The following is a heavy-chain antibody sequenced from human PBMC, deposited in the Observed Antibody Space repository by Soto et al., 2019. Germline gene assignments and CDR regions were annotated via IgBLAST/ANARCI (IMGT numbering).Heavy chain of an antibody. CDR2: MNPNSGNT. D-gene: IGHD3-10*01. V-gene: IGHV1-8*01. Sequence: ASVEVSFKASRYTFTSYDINLVRQATGQGLERMGWMNPNSGNTGYAQKFQGRVTMTRNTSISTAYMELSSLRSEDTAVYYCARGIKSDYYGSGSYVHSINYYYYYMEVWGKGTTVTVSS. CDR3: ARGIKSDYYGSGSYVHSINYYYYYMEV. CDR1: RYTFTSYD. J-gene: IGHJ6*03.